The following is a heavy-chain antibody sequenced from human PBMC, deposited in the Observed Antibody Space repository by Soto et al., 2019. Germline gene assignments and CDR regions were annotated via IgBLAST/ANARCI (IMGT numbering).Heavy chain of an antibody. CDR3: ATWHLQEHAYDI. CDR2: LYDLDGT. D-gene: IGHD1-1*01. V-gene: IGHV3-53*01. J-gene: IGHJ3*02. Sequence: GGSLRLSCEAFGFTVSGKKYVAWVRQAPGKGLEWVSALYDLDGTYYAGSVKGRFTTSSDSSRTTVYLQMNSLRPDDTAVYSCATWHLQEHAYDIWGQGTMVTVSS. CDR1: GFTVSGKKY.